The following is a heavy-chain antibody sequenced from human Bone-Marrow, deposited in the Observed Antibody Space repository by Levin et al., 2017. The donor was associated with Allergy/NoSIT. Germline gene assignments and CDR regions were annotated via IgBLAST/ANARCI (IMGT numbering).Heavy chain of an antibody. CDR2: ISYDGSNK. J-gene: IGHJ4*02. CDR3: AKDHRIAVALKEIDY. V-gene: IGHV3-30*18. Sequence: GESLKISCAASGFTFSSYGMHWVRQAPGKGLEWVAVISYDGSNKYYADSVKGRFTISRDNSKNTLYLQMNSLRAEDTAVYYCAKDHRIAVALKEIDYWGQGTLVTVSS. CDR1: GFTFSSYG. D-gene: IGHD6-19*01.